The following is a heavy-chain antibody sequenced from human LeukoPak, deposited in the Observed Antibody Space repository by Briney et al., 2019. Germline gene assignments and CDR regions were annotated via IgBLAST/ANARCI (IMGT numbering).Heavy chain of an antibody. V-gene: IGHV3-23*01. Sequence: PGGSLRLSCAASGFIFSSYALSWVRQAPGKGLEWVSATSGNGAKTYYADSVKGRFTISRDNAKNSLYLQMNSLRAEDTAVYYCARDRSPGYSYATDYWGQGTLVTVSS. CDR1: GFIFSSYA. J-gene: IGHJ4*02. D-gene: IGHD5-18*01. CDR2: TSGNGAKT. CDR3: ARDRSPGYSYATDY.